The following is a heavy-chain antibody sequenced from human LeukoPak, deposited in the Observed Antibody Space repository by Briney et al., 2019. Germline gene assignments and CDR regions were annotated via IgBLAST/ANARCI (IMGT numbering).Heavy chain of an antibody. CDR2: IRSKAYGGTT. V-gene: IGHV3-49*03. CDR3: TRDRRPIVGATNFDY. CDR1: GFTFGDYA. J-gene: IGHJ4*02. D-gene: IGHD1-26*01. Sequence: GGSLRLSCTASGFTFGDYAMSWFRQAPGKGLEWVGFIRSKAYGGTTEYAASVKGRFTISRDDSKSIAYLQMNSLKTEDTAVYYCTRDRRPIVGATNFDYWGQGTLVTVSS.